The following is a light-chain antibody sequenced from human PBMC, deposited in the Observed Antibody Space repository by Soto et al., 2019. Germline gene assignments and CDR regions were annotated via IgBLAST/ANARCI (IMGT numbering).Light chain of an antibody. CDR1: QDISNY. CDR2: DAS. V-gene: IGKV1-33*01. CDR3: QQYDNLPLT. Sequence: DIQMTQSPSSLSASVGDRVTITCQASQDISNYLNWYQQKPGKAPKLLIYDASNLETGVPSRFSASGSATDFTSTISSLQPEDIATYYCQQYDNLPLTLGGGTNVDIK. J-gene: IGKJ4*01.